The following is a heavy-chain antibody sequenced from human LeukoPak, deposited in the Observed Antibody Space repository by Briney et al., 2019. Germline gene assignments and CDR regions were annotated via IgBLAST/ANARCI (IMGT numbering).Heavy chain of an antibody. Sequence: ASVKVSCKASGYTFTRYGISWVRQAPGQGLEWMGWISAYNGNTNYAQKLQGRVTMTTDTSTSTAYMELRSLRSDDTAVYYCARDIPYYYDSSGYYVPFDYWGQGTLVTVSS. D-gene: IGHD3-22*01. CDR1: GYTFTRYG. CDR3: ARDIPYYYDSSGYYVPFDY. CDR2: ISAYNGNT. V-gene: IGHV1-18*01. J-gene: IGHJ4*02.